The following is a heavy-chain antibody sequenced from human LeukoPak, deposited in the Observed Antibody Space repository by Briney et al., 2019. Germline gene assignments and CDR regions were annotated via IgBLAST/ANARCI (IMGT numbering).Heavy chain of an antibody. CDR3: ARDVDGYNPEAFDI. Sequence: SETLSLTCTVSGGSISSYYWSWIRQPPGKGLEWIGYIYYSGSTNYNPSLKSRVTISVDTSKNQFSLKLSSETAADTAVYYCARDVDGYNPEAFDIWGQGTMVTVSS. CDR1: GGSISSYY. D-gene: IGHD5-24*01. CDR2: IYYSGST. J-gene: IGHJ3*02. V-gene: IGHV4-59*01.